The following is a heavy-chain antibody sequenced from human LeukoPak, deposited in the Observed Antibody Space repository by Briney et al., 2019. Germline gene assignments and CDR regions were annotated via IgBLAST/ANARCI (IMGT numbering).Heavy chain of an antibody. CDR3: ASGFKQPGDY. CDR1: GFTFDDYA. Sequence: PGGSLRLSCAASGFTFDDYAMHWVRQGPGKGLEWVSGISWNGANIAYADSVKGRFTISKDNAKNSLYLQMNSLRAEDTAVYYCASGFKQPGDYWGQGTLVTVSS. D-gene: IGHD6-13*01. CDR2: ISWNGANI. V-gene: IGHV3-9*01. J-gene: IGHJ4*02.